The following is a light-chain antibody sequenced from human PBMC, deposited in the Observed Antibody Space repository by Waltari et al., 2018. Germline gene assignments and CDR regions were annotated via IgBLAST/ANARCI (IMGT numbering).Light chain of an antibody. CDR3: AAWDDRLNGYV. CDR1: SSNIGSNT. CDR2: SND. Sequence: QSVLTQPPSASGTPGQRVAISCSGSSSNIGSNTVNWYQQFPVTAPNLLIYSNDPRPPGVPDRFSGSRSGTSASLAISGLQSEDEADYYCAAWDDRLNGYVFGSGTKVTVL. J-gene: IGLJ1*01. V-gene: IGLV1-44*01.